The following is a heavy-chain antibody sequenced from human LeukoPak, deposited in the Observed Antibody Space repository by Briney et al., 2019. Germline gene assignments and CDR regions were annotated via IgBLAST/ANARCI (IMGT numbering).Heavy chain of an antibody. V-gene: IGHV1-2*06. CDR2: INPKSGDK. Sequence: ASVKVSCKASGYTFTSYYMHWVRRAPGQGLEWMGRINPKSGDKKFAQKFQGRVPLTRNTSISTAYMELTSLTSADTAVYYCARDIGFRNAFNIWGQGTLVTVSP. D-gene: IGHD3-10*01. CDR3: ARDIGFRNAFNI. J-gene: IGHJ3*02. CDR1: GYTFTSYY.